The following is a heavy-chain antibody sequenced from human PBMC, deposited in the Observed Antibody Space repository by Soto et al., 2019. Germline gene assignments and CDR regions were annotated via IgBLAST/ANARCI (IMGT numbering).Heavy chain of an antibody. CDR1: GGSISSSSYY. D-gene: IGHD2-21*01. CDR2: IYYSGST. J-gene: IGHJ5*02. V-gene: IGHV4-39*01. CDR3: ASGRGEFDA. Sequence: ETLSLPCTVSGGSISSSSYYWGWIRQPPGKGLEWIGSIYYSGSTYYNPSLKSRVTISVDTSKNQFSLKLRSVSAADTAVYYCASGRGEFDAWGQGTPVTVSS.